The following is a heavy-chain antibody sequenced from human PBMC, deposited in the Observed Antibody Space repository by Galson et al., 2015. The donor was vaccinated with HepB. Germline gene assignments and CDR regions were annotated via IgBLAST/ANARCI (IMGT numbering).Heavy chain of an antibody. CDR1: GGTFSSYA. Sequence: SVKVSCKASGGTFSSYAISWVRQAPGQGLEWMGGIIPIFGTANYAQKFQGRVTITADKSTSTAYMELSSLRSEDTAVYYCARGGGAGTPSNNWFDPWGQGTLVTVSS. V-gene: IGHV1-69*06. CDR2: IIPIFGTA. CDR3: ARGGGAGTPSNNWFDP. D-gene: IGHD1-14*01. J-gene: IGHJ5*02.